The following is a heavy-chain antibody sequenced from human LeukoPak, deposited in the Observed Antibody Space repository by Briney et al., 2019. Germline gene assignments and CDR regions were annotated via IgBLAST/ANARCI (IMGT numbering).Heavy chain of an antibody. CDR3: AKVPTVTYAQFDP. D-gene: IGHD4-17*01. CDR2: LSHSGST. CDR1: GGAISSSSYY. Sequence: SETLSLTCTVSGGAISSSSYYWAWIRQPPGRGLEWIAPLSHSGSTYYNPSLKSRVTISVDTSKKKLSLRVNSVTAADTAVYYCAKVPTVTYAQFDPCGPGTLVTVSS. V-gene: IGHV4-39*07. J-gene: IGHJ5*02.